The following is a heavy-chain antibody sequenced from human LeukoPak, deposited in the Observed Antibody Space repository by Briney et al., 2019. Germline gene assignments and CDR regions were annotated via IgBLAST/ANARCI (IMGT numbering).Heavy chain of an antibody. D-gene: IGHD3-10*01. CDR1: GGSISSYY. CDR2: IYYSGST. V-gene: IGHV4-59*08. CDR3: ARGTVRGVARGVGY. Sequence: SETLSLTCTVSGGSISSYYWSWIRQPPGKGLEWIGYIYYSGSTNYNPSLKSRVTISVDTSKNQFSLKLSSVTAADTAVYYCARGTVRGVARGVGYWGQGTLVTVSS. J-gene: IGHJ4*02.